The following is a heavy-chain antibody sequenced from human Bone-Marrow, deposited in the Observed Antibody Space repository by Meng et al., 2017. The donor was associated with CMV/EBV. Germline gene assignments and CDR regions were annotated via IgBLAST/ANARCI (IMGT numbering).Heavy chain of an antibody. Sequence: SETLSLTCTVSGGSISSSRYYWGWIRQPPRKGLEWIGSIYYSGSTYYNPSLKSRVTISVDTSKNQFTLKLSSVTAADTAVYYCAIAGYSVIGAFDIWGQGTMVTVSS. V-gene: IGHV4-39*01. D-gene: IGHD2-21*01. CDR1: GGSISSSRYY. CDR3: AIAGYSVIGAFDI. CDR2: IYYSGST. J-gene: IGHJ3*02.